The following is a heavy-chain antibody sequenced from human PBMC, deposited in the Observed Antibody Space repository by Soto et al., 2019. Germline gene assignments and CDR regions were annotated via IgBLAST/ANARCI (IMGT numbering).Heavy chain of an antibody. Sequence: ASVKVSCKASGYTFTSYYVHWVRQAPGQGLEWMGIINPSGGSTSYAQKFQGRVTMTRDTSTSTVYMELSSLRSEDTAVYYCAREGYYYDSSGYYPYGMDVWGQGTTVTVSS. CDR1: GYTFTSYY. CDR2: INPSGGST. CDR3: AREGYYYDSSGYYPYGMDV. J-gene: IGHJ6*02. D-gene: IGHD3-22*01. V-gene: IGHV1-46*01.